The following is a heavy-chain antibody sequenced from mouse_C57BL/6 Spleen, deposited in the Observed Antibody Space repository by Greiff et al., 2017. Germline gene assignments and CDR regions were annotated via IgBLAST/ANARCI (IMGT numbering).Heavy chain of an antibody. CDR2: INPNNGGT. V-gene: IGHV1-22*01. D-gene: IGHD1-1*01. CDR1: GYTFTDYN. J-gene: IGHJ4*01. CDR3: ARPNYYGSSPYAMDY. Sequence: VQLQQSGPELVKPGASVKMSCKASGYTFTDYNMPWVKQSHGKSLEWIGYINPNNGGTSYNQQFKGKVTLTVNKSSSTAYMERRSLTSEDAAVYYCARPNYYGSSPYAMDYWGQGTSVTVSS.